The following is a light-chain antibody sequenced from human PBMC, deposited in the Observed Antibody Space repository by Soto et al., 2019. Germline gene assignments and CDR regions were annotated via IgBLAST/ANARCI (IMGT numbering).Light chain of an antibody. CDR1: QRVLYSSNNKNY. CDR3: QQYYSTPRT. J-gene: IGKJ1*01. V-gene: IGKV4-1*01. CDR2: WAS. Sequence: IVMTASPDSLGLSVGDGATNTCTSSQRVLYSSNNKNYLAWYQQKPGQPPKLLIYWASTRESGVPDRFSGSGSGTDFTLTISSLQAEDVAVYYCQQYYSTPRTFGQGTRWIS.